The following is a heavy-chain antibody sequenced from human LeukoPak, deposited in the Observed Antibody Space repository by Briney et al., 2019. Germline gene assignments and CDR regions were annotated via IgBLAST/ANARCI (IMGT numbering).Heavy chain of an antibody. CDR1: GFTFSSYS. V-gene: IGHV3-21*04. CDR3: ARGRYYYGSGSYWDP. D-gene: IGHD3-10*01. J-gene: IGHJ5*02. CDR2: ISDNSYWN. Sequence: GGSLRLSCAASGFTFSSYSMSWVRQAPGKGLEWVSSISDNSYWNYYADSVEGRFFISRDNAKNSLYLQMNSLRAEDTAVYYCARGRYYYGSGSYWDPWGQGTLVTVSS.